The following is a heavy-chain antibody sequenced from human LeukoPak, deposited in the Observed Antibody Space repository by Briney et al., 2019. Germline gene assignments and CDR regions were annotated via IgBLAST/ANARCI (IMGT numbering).Heavy chain of an antibody. V-gene: IGHV4-59*01. Sequence: SGTLSLTCTVSGGSISSYYWSWIRQPPGKGLEWIGYIYYSGSTNYNPSLKSRVTISVDTSKNQFSLKVTSVTAADTAVYYCARDRRAGQSGYWFDPWGQGTLVTVSS. CDR1: GGSISSYY. CDR2: IYYSGST. D-gene: IGHD3-22*01. J-gene: IGHJ5*02. CDR3: ARDRRAGQSGYWFDP.